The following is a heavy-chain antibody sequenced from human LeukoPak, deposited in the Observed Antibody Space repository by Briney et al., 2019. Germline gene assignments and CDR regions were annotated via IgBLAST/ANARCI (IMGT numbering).Heavy chain of an antibody. V-gene: IGHV3-53*01. CDR3: TRTFLSGDGYKVGYFDY. Sequence: TGGSLRLSCAASGLTVSSNYMSWVRQAPGKGLEWVSLIYNSDNTYYADSVKGRFTISRDNSKNTLFLQMNSLPAEDTAMYYCTRTFLSGDGYKVGYFDYWGQGTLVTVSS. D-gene: IGHD5-24*01. J-gene: IGHJ4*02. CDR1: GLTVSSNY. CDR2: IYNSDNT.